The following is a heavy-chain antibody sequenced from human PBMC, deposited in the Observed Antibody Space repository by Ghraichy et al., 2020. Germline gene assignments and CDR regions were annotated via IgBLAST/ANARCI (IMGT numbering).Heavy chain of an antibody. J-gene: IGHJ2*01. CDR3: ARDTAYYYDSSGYFDL. CDR2: IYYSGST. Sequence: SETLSLTCTVSGGSISSYYWSWIRQPPGKGLEWIGYIYYSGSTNYNPSLKSRVTISVDTSKNQFSLKLSSVTAADTAVYYCARDTAYYYDSSGYFDLWGRGTLVTVSS. CDR1: GGSISSYY. D-gene: IGHD3-22*01. V-gene: IGHV4-59*01.